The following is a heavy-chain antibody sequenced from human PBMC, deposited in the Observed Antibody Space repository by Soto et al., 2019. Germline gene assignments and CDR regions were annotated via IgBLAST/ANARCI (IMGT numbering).Heavy chain of an antibody. CDR1: AGSVSNDY. CDR2: IYYSGNT. Sequence: PSETLSLTCTVSAGSVSNDYWFWIRQPPGKGLEWIGYIYYSGNTNYNPSLKSRVTISVDRSKNQFSLKLRSVTAADTAFYYCAGGRKWYYFDYWGQGTLVTVS. J-gene: IGHJ4*02. D-gene: IGHD2-8*01. V-gene: IGHV4-59*02. CDR3: AGGRKWYYFDY.